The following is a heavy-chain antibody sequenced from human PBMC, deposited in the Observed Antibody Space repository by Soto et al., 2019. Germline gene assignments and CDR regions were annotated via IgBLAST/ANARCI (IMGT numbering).Heavy chain of an antibody. D-gene: IGHD3-3*01. CDR2: INPSGGST. CDR3: ARGASLDFWSGYYSDY. V-gene: IGHV1-46*03. Sequence: ASVKVSCKASGYTFTSYYMHWVRQAPGQGLEWMGIINPSGGSTSYAQKFQGRVTMTRDTSTSTVYMELSSLRSEDTAVYYCARGASLDFWSGYYSDYWGQGILVTVSS. J-gene: IGHJ4*02. CDR1: GYTFTSYY.